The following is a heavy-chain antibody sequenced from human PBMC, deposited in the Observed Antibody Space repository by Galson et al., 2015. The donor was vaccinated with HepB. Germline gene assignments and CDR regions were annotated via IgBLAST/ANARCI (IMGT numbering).Heavy chain of an antibody. D-gene: IGHD2-2*01. CDR1: GFTFSSYA. J-gene: IGHJ4*02. Sequence: SLRLSCAASGFTFSSYAMHWVRQAPGKGLEYVSAISSNGGSTYYADSVKGRFTISRDNSKNTLYLQMSSLRAEDTAVYYCVKDRYCSSISCRDYWGQGTLVTVSS. V-gene: IGHV3-64D*06. CDR2: ISSNGGST. CDR3: VKDRYCSSISCRDY.